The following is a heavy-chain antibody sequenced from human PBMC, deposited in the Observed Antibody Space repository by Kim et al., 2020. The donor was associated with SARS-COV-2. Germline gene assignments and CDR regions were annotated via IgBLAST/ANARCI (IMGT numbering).Heavy chain of an antibody. V-gene: IGHV4-39*01. D-gene: IGHD3-22*01. CDR1: GGSISSSSYY. Sequence: SETLSLTCTVSGGSISSSSYYWGWIRQPPGKGLEWIGSIYYSGSTYYNPSLKSRVTISVDTSKNQFSLKLSSVTAADTAVYYCARHYHPPYYYDSSGYRLGYYFDYWGQGTLVTVSS. CDR2: IYYSGST. J-gene: IGHJ4*02. CDR3: ARHYHPPYYYDSSGYRLGYYFDY.